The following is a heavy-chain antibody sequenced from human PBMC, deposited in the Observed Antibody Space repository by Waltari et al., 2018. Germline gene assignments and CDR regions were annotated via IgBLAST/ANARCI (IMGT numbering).Heavy chain of an antibody. Sequence: QAQLVQSGAEVKEPGASVKVSCNASGYPFTGDYIHWVRQAPGQGLGGMGWINPDSGANKYAPIIPGRVTLTRDTSVSTAYMELRRLGSDDTAIYSCAGGNIVGCTATGSCPGRLDPWGQGTLVTVSS. CDR3: AGGNIVGCTATGSCPGRLDP. CDR1: GYPFTGDY. CDR2: INPDSGAN. J-gene: IGHJ5*02. D-gene: IGHD2-8*02. V-gene: IGHV1-2*02.